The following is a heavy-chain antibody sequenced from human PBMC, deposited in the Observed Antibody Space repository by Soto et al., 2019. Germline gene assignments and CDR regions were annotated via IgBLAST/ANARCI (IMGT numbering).Heavy chain of an antibody. CDR1: GFTFSSYA. D-gene: IGHD1-1*01. CDR2: ISGSGGTA. J-gene: IGHJ4*02. Sequence: EVQLLESGGGSVQPGGSLRLSCAASGFTFSSYAMHWVRRPPGKGLEWVSSISGSGGTAYYADSVKGRFSISRDSLVNTLYLQMKSRRAEDTAVYYCAKGRGQNWKFDYWGQGTLVTVSP. V-gene: IGHV3-23*01. CDR3: AKGRGQNWKFDY.